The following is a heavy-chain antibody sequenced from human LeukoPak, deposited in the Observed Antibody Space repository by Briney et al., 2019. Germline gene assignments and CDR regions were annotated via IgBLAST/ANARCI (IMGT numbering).Heavy chain of an antibody. V-gene: IGHV3-23*01. CDR1: GFTFSTYA. Sequence: PGGSLRLSCAASGFTFSTYAMSWVRQAPGKGLEWVSAISGRGVSTSYADSVRGRFAISRDNFKNTLYLQMNSLRAEDTAVYYCAKRGCDTNGCPYYFDYWGQGTLVTVSS. CDR3: AKRGCDTNGCPYYFDY. J-gene: IGHJ4*02. D-gene: IGHD2-8*01. CDR2: ISGRGVST.